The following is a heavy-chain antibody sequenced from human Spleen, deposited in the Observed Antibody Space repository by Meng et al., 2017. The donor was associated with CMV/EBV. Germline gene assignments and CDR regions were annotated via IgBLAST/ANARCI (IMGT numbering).Heavy chain of an antibody. CDR2: ISSDGDSE. J-gene: IGHJ4*02. V-gene: IGHV3-11*01. D-gene: IGHD1-26*01. Sequence: GESLKISCAASGFTFSDYYMNWIRQAPGKGLEWVSYISSDGDSEFYAYSVKGRFTISRDNAKNSLYLQMISLRAEDTALYYCARVRFGGSYCFDYWGQGTLVTVSS. CDR3: ARVRFGGSYCFDY. CDR1: GFTFSDYY.